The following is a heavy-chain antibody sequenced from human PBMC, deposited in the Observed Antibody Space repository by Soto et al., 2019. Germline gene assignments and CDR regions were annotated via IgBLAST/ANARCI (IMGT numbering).Heavy chain of an antibody. V-gene: IGHV3-23*01. CDR3: AKDRIQLWAQPMDY. CDR2: ISGSGGST. CDR1: GFTFSSYA. D-gene: IGHD5-18*01. J-gene: IGHJ4*02. Sequence: EVQLLESGGGLVQPGGSLRLSCAASGFTFSSYAMSWVRQAPGKGLEWVSAISGSGGSTYYADSVKGRFTISRDNSKHTLYLQMNSLRAEDTAVYYCAKDRIQLWAQPMDYWGQGTLVTVSS.